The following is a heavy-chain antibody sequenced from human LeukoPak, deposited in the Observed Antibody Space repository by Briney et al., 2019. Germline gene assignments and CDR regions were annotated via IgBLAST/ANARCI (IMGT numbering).Heavy chain of an antibody. V-gene: IGHV4-34*01. CDR2: INHSGST. D-gene: IGHD3-3*01. Sequence: PSETLSLTCAVYGGSFSGYYWSWIRQPPGKGLEWIGEINHSGSTNYNPSLKSRVTISVDTSKNQFSLKLSSATAADTAVYYCARVWSGYYRKLNWFDPWGQGTLVTVSS. CDR1: GGSFSGYY. J-gene: IGHJ5*02. CDR3: ARVWSGYYRKLNWFDP.